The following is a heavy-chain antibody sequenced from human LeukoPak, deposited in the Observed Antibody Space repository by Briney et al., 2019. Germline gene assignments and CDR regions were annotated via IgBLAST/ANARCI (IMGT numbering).Heavy chain of an antibody. Sequence: GASVKVSCKASGYTFTGYYMHWVRQARGQGLEWMGWINPNSGGTNYAQKFQGRVTMTRDTSISTAYMELSRLRSDDTAVYYCARGDKVVGADYYYYMDVWGKGTTVTISS. CDR1: GYTFTGYY. CDR3: ARGDKVVGADYYYYMDV. V-gene: IGHV1-2*02. D-gene: IGHD2-15*01. J-gene: IGHJ6*03. CDR2: INPNSGGT.